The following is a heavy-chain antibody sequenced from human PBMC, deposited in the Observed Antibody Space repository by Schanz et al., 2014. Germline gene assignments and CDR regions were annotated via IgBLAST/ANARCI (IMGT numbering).Heavy chain of an antibody. J-gene: IGHJ4*02. CDR2: ISRSSSSI. CDR1: GFTFSEVY. V-gene: IGHV3-21*01. Sequence: EARLVESGGGLVEPGGSLRLSCSGSGFTFSEVYMSWVRQAPGKGLEWVSSISRSSSSIYYADSVKGRFTISRDNAKNSLYLQMHSLRAEDTAVYYCARGRSLGWCDYWGQGTLVTVSS. CDR3: ARGRSLGWCDY. D-gene: IGHD2-21*01.